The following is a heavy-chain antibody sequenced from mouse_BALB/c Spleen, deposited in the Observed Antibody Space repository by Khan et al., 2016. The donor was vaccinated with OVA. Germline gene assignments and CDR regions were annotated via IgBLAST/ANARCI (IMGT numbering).Heavy chain of an antibody. Sequence: QVQLKESGPGLVAPSQTLSITCTVSGFSFTSYGVHWVRQPPGKGLEWMGVIRSDGSTTYNTALKTRLNISKDNSKSHTILKMNSLQTDDTAMYYCARGGFNAMDYWGQGTSVTVSS. CDR2: IRSDGST. J-gene: IGHJ4*01. V-gene: IGHV2-6*02. CDR3: ARGGFNAMDY. CDR1: GFSFTSYG.